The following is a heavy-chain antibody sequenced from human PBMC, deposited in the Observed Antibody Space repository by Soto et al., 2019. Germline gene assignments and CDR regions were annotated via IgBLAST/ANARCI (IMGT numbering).Heavy chain of an antibody. Sequence: PGESLKISCKGSGYSFTNYWITWVRQMPGKGLEWMGRIDPGDSNTNYSPSFQGHVTISADKSISTAYLQWSTLRASDTAIYYCAKRKEASGGAYFFNGMDVWGQGTRVTVSS. CDR3: AKRKEASGGAYFFNGMDV. CDR2: IDPGDSNT. CDR1: GYSFTNYW. V-gene: IGHV5-10-1*01. J-gene: IGHJ6*02. D-gene: IGHD3-10*01.